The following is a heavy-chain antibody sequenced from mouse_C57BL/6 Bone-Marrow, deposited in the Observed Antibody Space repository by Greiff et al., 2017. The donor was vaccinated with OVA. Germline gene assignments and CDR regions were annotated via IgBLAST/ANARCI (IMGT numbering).Heavy chain of an antibody. J-gene: IGHJ1*03. CDR2: IDPSDSYT. CDR1: GYTFTSYW. V-gene: IGHV1-59*01. D-gene: IGHD1-1*01. Sequence: QVQLQQSGAELVRPGTSVKLSCKASGYTFTSYWMHWVKQRPGQGLEWIGVIDPSDSYTNYNQKFKGKATLTVDTSSSTAYMQLSSLTSEDSAVYYCASPPYYYGSSWYFDVWGTGTTVTVSS. CDR3: ASPPYYYGSSWYFDV.